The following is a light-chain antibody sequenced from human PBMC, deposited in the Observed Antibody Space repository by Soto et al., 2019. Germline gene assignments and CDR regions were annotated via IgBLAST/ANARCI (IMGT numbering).Light chain of an antibody. CDR2: GAS. J-gene: IGKJ4*01. V-gene: IGKV3-20*01. CDR3: QQYSTSRLT. Sequence: EIVLTQSPGTLSLSPGERATLSCRASQSVTSSYLAWYQQKPGQAPRLLISGASSRATGIPDRFSGSGSGTDFNLTISSLEHEDFAVYYCQQYSTSRLTFGGGTKVEIK. CDR1: QSVTSSY.